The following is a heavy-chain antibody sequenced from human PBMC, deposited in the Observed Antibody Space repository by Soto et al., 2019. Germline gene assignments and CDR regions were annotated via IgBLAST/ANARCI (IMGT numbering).Heavy chain of an antibody. Sequence: SVKVSCKASGGTFSSYAISWVRQAPGQGLEWMGGIIPIFGTANNAQKFQGRVTITADESTSTAYMELRSLRSDDTAVYYCASSTGGHYYYGMDVWGQGTTVTVSS. CDR2: IIPIFGTA. D-gene: IGHD4-4*01. CDR3: ASSTGGHYYYGMDV. J-gene: IGHJ6*02. CDR1: GGTFSSYA. V-gene: IGHV1-69*13.